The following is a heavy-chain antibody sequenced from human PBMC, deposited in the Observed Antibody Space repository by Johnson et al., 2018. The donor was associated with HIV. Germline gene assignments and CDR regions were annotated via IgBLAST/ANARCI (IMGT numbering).Heavy chain of an antibody. CDR2: MSYDGTNK. D-gene: IGHD3-9*01. Sequence: QVTLVESGGGVVQPGRSLRLSCAASGFSFSTYAMHWVRQAPGKGLEWVAVMSYDGTNKYYADSVKGRFTISRENAKNSLYLQMNSLRAGDTAVYYCARAGDYDVLTGSLMKGAFDIWGQGTMVTVSS. CDR1: GFSFSTYA. V-gene: IGHV3-30*14. J-gene: IGHJ3*02. CDR3: ARAGDYDVLTGSLMKGAFDI.